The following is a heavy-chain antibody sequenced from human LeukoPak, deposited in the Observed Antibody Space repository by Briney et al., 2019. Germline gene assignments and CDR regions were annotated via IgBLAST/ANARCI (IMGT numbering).Heavy chain of an antibody. D-gene: IGHD3-22*01. J-gene: IGHJ4*02. V-gene: IGHV3-7*01. CDR2: IKQDGSEK. Sequence: GGSLRLSCAASGFTFSSYWMSWVRQAPGKGLEWVANIKQDGSEKYYVDSVKGRFTISRDNAKNSLYLQMNSLRAEDTAVYYCARHLYYYDRGSFGYWGQGTLVTVSS. CDR1: GFTFSSYW. CDR3: ARHLYYYDRGSFGY.